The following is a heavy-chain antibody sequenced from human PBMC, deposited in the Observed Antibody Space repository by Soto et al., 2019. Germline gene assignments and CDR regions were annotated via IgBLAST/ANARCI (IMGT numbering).Heavy chain of an antibody. Sequence: SETLSLTCAVYGGSFSGYYWSWIRQPPGKGLEWIGEINHSGSTNYNPSLKSRVTISVDTSKNQFSLKLSSVTAADTAVYYCARVRRARGVPHYYYSGMDVWGKGTTVTVSS. CDR2: INHSGST. CDR3: ARVRRARGVPHYYYSGMDV. J-gene: IGHJ6*04. V-gene: IGHV4-34*01. CDR1: GGSFSGYY. D-gene: IGHD3-10*01.